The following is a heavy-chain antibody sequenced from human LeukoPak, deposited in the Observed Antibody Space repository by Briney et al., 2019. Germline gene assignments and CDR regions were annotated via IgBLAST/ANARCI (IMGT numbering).Heavy chain of an antibody. V-gene: IGHV5-51*01. CDR1: GYSFTSYC. D-gene: IGHD1-14*01. J-gene: IGHJ5*02. CDR3: ARRPSGGTTWFDP. CDR2: IYTGDSEI. Sequence: GESLKISCKGSGYSFTSYCIAWVRHMPAKGLEWMGIIYTGDSEIRYSPSFQGQVTISADKSISTAYLQWRSLKTSDTAMYYCARRPSGGTTWFDPWGQGTLVTVSS.